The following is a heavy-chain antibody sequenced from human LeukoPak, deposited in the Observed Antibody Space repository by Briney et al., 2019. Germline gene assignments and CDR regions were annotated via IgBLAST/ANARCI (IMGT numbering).Heavy chain of an antibody. D-gene: IGHD3-22*01. CDR2: ISGSGGST. CDR1: GFTFSSYA. J-gene: IGHJ4*02. Sequence: PGGSLRLSCAASGFTFSSYAMSWVRQAPGKGLEWVSAISGSGGSTYYADSVKGRFTISRDNSKNTLYLQMNSLRAEDTAVYYCARQEGDYYDSSGYLDYWGQGTLVTVSS. CDR3: ARQEGDYYDSSGYLDY. V-gene: IGHV3-23*01.